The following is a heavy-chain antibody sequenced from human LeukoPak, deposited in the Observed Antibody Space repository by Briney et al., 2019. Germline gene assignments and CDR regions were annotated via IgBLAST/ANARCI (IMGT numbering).Heavy chain of an antibody. Sequence: GGSLRLSCAASGLTFKDSAMHWVRQAPGKGLEWVSLISGDDTSTKYADSVKGRFTISRDNSKNSLYLQMNSLRTEDTAFYYCAKHTAAESYYRHFQGWGQGTLVTVSS. V-gene: IGHV3-43*02. CDR1: GLTFKDSA. D-gene: IGHD1-26*01. J-gene: IGHJ1*01. CDR3: AKHTAAESYYRHFQG. CDR2: ISGDDTST.